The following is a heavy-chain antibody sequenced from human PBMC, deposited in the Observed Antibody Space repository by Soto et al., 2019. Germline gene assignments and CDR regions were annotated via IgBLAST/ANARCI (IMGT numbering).Heavy chain of an antibody. CDR2: ISSISNYI. Sequence: GGSLRLSCAASGFTFSSYSMNWVRQAPGKGLEWVSSISSISNYIYYTDSAKGRFTISRDNAKNSLYLQMNSLRAEDTAVYYCARDKRTHRDAFDLWGQGTMVTVSS. J-gene: IGHJ3*01. V-gene: IGHV3-21*01. CDR1: GFTFSSYS. CDR3: ARDKRTHRDAFDL.